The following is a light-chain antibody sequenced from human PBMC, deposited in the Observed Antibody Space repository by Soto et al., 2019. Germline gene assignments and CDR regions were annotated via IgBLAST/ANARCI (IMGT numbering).Light chain of an antibody. V-gene: IGKV1-6*02. CDR3: LQDHNYPLT. J-gene: IGKJ4*01. Sequence: IQMAQSPSSLSASVGDRVTITCRASQGIGNDVGWFQQKPGKAPKLLIYPAATLQSGVPSRFSGSRSGTDFTLTISSLQPEDFATYYCLQDHNYPLTFGGGTKVEIK. CDR2: PAA. CDR1: QGIGND.